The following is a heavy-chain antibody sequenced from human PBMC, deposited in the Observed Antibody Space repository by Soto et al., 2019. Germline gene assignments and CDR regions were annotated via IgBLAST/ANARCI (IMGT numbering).Heavy chain of an antibody. Sequence: EVQLLESGGGLVQPGGSLRLSCVASEFTFSNYAMSWVRQAPGKGLEWVSTISGNDDSTYYADSVKGRCIISRDNSKNTLDLQMSSLRAQDTAVYYCAKDLSKSGVFVLDYWGQGIRVTVSS. V-gene: IGHV3-23*01. CDR3: AKDLSKSGVFVLDY. CDR1: EFTFSNYA. D-gene: IGHD6-13*01. J-gene: IGHJ4*02. CDR2: ISGNDDST.